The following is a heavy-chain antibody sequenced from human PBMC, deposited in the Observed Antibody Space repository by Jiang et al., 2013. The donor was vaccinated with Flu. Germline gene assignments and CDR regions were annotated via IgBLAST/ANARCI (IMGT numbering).Heavy chain of an antibody. D-gene: IGHD3-22*01. CDR1: GGSFSGYY. J-gene: IGHJ3*02. CDR2: INHSGST. CDR3: ASPVITDAFDI. Sequence: LLKPSETLSLTCAVYGGSFSGYYWSWIRQPPGKGLEWIGEINHSGSTNYNPSLKSRVTISVDTSKNQFSLKLSSVTAADTAVYYCASPVITDAFDIWGQGTMVTVSS. V-gene: IGHV4-34*01.